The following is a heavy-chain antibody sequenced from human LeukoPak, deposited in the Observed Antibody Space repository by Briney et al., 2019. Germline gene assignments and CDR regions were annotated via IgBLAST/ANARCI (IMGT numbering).Heavy chain of an antibody. CDR1: GYTFTGYY. V-gene: IGHV1-2*02. J-gene: IGHJ5*02. Sequence: EASAKVSCKASGYTFTGYYMHWVRQAPGQGLEWMGWINPNSGGTNYAQKFQGRVTMTRDTSISTAYMELSRLRSDDTAVYYCARGPLSLMSSSWYADWFDPWGQGTLVTVSS. CDR2: INPNSGGT. CDR3: ARGPLSLMSSSWYADWFDP. D-gene: IGHD6-13*01.